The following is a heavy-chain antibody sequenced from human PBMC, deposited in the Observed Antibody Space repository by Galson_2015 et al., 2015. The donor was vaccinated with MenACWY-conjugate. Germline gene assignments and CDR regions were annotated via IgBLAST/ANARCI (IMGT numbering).Heavy chain of an antibody. CDR3: AKDLVKNYEMLTGYYND. D-gene: IGHD3-9*01. Sequence: SLRLSCAASGFAFSNYALTWVRRAPGKGLDWVSTISDSGRSTYYADSVKGRFTIFRDNSKNPLFLQMNSLRAEDTAAYYCAKDLVKNYEMLTGYYNDWGQGTLVTVSS. J-gene: IGHJ4*02. CDR2: ISDSGRST. V-gene: IGHV3-23*01. CDR1: GFAFSNYA.